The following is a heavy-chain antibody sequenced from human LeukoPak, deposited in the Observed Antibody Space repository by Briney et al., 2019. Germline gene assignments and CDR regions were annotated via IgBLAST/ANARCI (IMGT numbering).Heavy chain of an antibody. V-gene: IGHV3-11*01. CDR3: ARTGVGERVDDTAFDH. CDR1: GFTFSDYY. D-gene: IGHD5-18*01. CDR2: ISSSGRTI. J-gene: IGHJ4*02. Sequence: GGSLRLSCAASGFTFSDYYMNWIRQAPGKGLEWVSYISSSGRTIYYADSVKGRFTISRDNAKNSLYLQMNSLRAEDTAVYYCARTGVGERVDDTAFDHWGQGTLVTVSS.